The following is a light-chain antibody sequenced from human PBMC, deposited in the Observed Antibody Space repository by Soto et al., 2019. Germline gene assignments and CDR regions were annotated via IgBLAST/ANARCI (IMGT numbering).Light chain of an antibody. V-gene: IGKV3-20*01. CDR2: GAS. Sequence: EIVLTQSPGTLSLSPGERATLSCRASQSVSSSYLAWYQQKPGQAPRVLIYGASSRATGSPDRFSGSGSGTDFTLTISRLEPEDFAVYYCQQYGSSPPNTFGQGTKLEIK. J-gene: IGKJ2*01. CDR3: QQYGSSPPNT. CDR1: QSVSSSY.